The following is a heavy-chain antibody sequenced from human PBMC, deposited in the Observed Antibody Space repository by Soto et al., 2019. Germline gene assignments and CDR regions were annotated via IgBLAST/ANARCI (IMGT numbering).Heavy chain of an antibody. CDR3: ARHGYTSGRTYFDY. D-gene: IGHD6-19*01. Sequence: PSETLSLTCTVSGGSIGSSSYYWGWIRQPPGKGLEWIGSIYDRGSTYSNPSLKSRLTTSLDTSKNQFSLKLTSVTAADTAVCYCARHGYTSGRTYFDYWGQGTLVTVSS. V-gene: IGHV4-39*01. CDR1: GGSIGSSSYY. J-gene: IGHJ4*02. CDR2: IYDRGST.